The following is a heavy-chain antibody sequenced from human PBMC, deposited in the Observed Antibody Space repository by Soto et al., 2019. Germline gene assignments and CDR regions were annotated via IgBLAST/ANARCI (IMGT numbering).Heavy chain of an antibody. J-gene: IGHJ5*01. CDR3: ARPTIAQNNYKWFDS. D-gene: IGHD1-20*01. CDR2: IYVTGAV. V-gene: IGHV4-31*03. CDR1: GAALNSGNYY. Sequence: PSETLSLTCTVSGAALNSGNYYWSWLRQVPGKGLEWIGHIYVTGAVDYNPSLRDRITISQDTSERQFSLNLRLVTAADTAVYYCARPTIAQNNYKWFDSWGQGTLVTVSS.